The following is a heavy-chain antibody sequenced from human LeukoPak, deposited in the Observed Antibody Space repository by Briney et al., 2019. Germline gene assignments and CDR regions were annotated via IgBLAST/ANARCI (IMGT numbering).Heavy chain of an antibody. J-gene: IGHJ4*02. V-gene: IGHV3-21*01. Sequence: GGSLRLSCAASGFTFSSYSMSWVRQAPGKGLEWVSFISGTSSYIYYADSVKGRFTISRDNAKNTLYLQMNSLRAEDTAVYYCASDEGPYYYDSSGYFDYWGQGTLVTVSS. CDR2: ISGTSSYI. CDR1: GFTFSSYS. D-gene: IGHD3-22*01. CDR3: ASDEGPYYYDSSGYFDY.